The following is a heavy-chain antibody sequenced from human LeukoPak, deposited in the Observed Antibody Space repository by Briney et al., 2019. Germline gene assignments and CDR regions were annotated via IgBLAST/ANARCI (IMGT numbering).Heavy chain of an antibody. Sequence: SETLSLTCAVYGGSFSGYYWSWIRQPPGKGLERIGEINHSGSTNYNPSLKSRVTISVDTSKNQFSLKLSSVTAADTAVYYCARGLGPAAKFDYWGQGTLVTVSS. J-gene: IGHJ4*02. CDR3: ARGLGPAAKFDY. V-gene: IGHV4-34*01. D-gene: IGHD2-2*01. CDR2: INHSGST. CDR1: GGSFSGYY.